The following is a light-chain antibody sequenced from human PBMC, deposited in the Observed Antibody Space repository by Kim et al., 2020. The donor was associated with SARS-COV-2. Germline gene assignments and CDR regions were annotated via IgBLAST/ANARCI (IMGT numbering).Light chain of an antibody. J-gene: IGKJ4*01. Sequence: ASVGDRVTITCRASQGISIYLDWFQQKPGKAPKLLIYAASSLQSGVPSKFSGSGSGTDFTLTISSLQPEDSATYYCQQYYSSPPTFGGGTKVDIK. CDR1: QGISIY. CDR3: QQYYSSPPT. V-gene: IGKV1-39*01. CDR2: AAS.